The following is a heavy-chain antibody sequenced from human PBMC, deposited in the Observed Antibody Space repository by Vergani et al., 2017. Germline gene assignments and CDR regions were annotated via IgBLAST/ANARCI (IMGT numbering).Heavy chain of an antibody. CDR1: GFTFSSYA. Sequence: EVQLLESGGGLVQTGGSLRLSCAASGFTFSSYAMSWVRQAPGKGLEWVSAISGSGGSTYYGDSVKGRFTISRDNSKNPLSLQMNSLRSEDTAVYYCAKGSYSSSWLYNWFDPWGQGTLVTASS. D-gene: IGHD6-13*01. CDR3: AKGSYSSSWLYNWFDP. J-gene: IGHJ5*02. V-gene: IGHV3-23*01. CDR2: ISGSGGST.